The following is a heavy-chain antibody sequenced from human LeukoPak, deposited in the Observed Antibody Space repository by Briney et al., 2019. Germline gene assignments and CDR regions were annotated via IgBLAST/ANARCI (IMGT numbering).Heavy chain of an antibody. CDR2: IWYDGSNK. CDR3: AKESYIVVVVAATRSHFDY. J-gene: IGHJ4*02. Sequence: PGGSLRLSCAASGFTFSSYGMHWVRQAPGKGLEWVAVIWYDGSNKYYADSVKGRFTISRDNSKNTLYLQMNSLRAEDTAVYYCAKESYIVVVVAATRSHFDYWGQGTLVTVSS. V-gene: IGHV3-33*06. CDR1: GFTFSSYG. D-gene: IGHD2-15*01.